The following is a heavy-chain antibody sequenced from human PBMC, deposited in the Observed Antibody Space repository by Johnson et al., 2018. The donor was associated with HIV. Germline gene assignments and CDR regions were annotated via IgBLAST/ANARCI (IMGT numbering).Heavy chain of an antibody. V-gene: IGHV3-20*04. D-gene: IGHD3-16*01. J-gene: IGHJ3*02. CDR2: IKWNGDTT. CDR3: ARQGGWAFDI. Sequence: VQLVESGGGVVQPGRSLRLSCAASGFTFSSYDMSWVRQAPGKGLEWVSGIKWNGDTTSYVDSLKGQFTISRDNAKNSLYLQMNSLRAEDTALYYCARQGGWAFDIWGQGTMVTVSS. CDR1: GFTFSSYD.